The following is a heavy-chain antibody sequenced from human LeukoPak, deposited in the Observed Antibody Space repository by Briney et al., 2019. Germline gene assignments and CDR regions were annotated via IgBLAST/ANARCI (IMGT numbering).Heavy chain of an antibody. D-gene: IGHD1-20*01. CDR1: GGSITNYY. J-gene: IGHJ6*03. CDR3: ARASITYYYYYMGV. Sequence: SETLSLTCTVSGGSITNYYWTWIWQPPGKGLEWIGYIHYSGSTNYNPSLKSRVTISVDTSKNQFSLKLSSVTAADTAVYYCARASITYYYYYMGVWGKGTTVTVSS. V-gene: IGHV4-59*01. CDR2: IHYSGST.